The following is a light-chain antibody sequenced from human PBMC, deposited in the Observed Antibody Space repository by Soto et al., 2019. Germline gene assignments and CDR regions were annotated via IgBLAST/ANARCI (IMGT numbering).Light chain of an antibody. CDR1: QSVSSN. Sequence: EMVMTQSPATLSVSPGERATLSCRASQSVSSNLAWYQQKPGQAPRLLIYGASNRATGIPDRFSGSGSGTDFTLTISRLEPEDFAVYYCQQYDSSPRTFGQGTKVEIK. CDR2: GAS. J-gene: IGKJ1*01. V-gene: IGKV3-20*01. CDR3: QQYDSSPRT.